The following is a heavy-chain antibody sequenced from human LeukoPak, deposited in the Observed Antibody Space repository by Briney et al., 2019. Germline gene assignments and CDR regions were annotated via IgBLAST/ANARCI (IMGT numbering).Heavy chain of an antibody. J-gene: IGHJ5*02. V-gene: IGHV4-61*01. CDR1: GDSISSPTYF. D-gene: IGHD3-10*01. CDR3: AREGGYGSGILGINWFDP. CDR2: IYYSGST. Sequence: PSETLSLTCTVSGDSISSPTYFWGWIRQPPGKGLEWIGNIYYSGSTNYNPSLKSRVTVSVDTSKNQFSLKLTSVTAADTAVYSCAREGGYGSGILGINWFDPWGQGTLVTVSS.